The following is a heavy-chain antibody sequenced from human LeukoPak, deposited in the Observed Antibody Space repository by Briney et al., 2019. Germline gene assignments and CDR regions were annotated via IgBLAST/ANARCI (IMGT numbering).Heavy chain of an antibody. J-gene: IGHJ4*02. CDR1: GYTFTTYD. CDR3: ARRIRGAPTDH. Sequence: GASVKVSCKASGYTFTTYDLNWVRQATGQGLEWMGWTNPNSGNTGYAQKFQGRVAMTRNTSISTAYMELNNLTSEDTAVYYCARRIRGAPTDHWGQGTLVTVSS. D-gene: IGHD3-10*01. CDR2: TNPNSGNT. V-gene: IGHV1-8*01.